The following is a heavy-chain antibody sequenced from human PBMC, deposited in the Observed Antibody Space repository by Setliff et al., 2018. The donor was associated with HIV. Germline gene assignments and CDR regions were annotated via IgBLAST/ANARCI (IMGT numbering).Heavy chain of an antibody. V-gene: IGHV7-4-1*02. CDR2: INTNTGNP. J-gene: IGHJ4*02. Sequence: ASVKVSCKTSGNTFARQSHDLHWVRQAPGQGLEWMGWINTNTGNPTYAQGLTGQFVFSLDTSISTAYLQISSLKAEDTAVYYCARDQRLFYFDSWGQGTLVTVSS. CDR3: ARDQRLFYFDS. CDR1: GNTFARQSHD.